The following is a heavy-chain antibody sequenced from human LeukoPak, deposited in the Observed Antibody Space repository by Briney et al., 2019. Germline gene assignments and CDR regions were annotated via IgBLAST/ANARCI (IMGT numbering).Heavy chain of an antibody. D-gene: IGHD2-2*03. CDR3: ARGMDEYYYGMDV. CDR2: ISYDGSNK. J-gene: IGHJ6*02. Sequence: GGSLRLSCAASGFTFSSYAMHWVRQAPGKGLEWVAVISYDGSNKYYADSVKGRFTISRDNSKNTLYLQMNSLRAEDTAVYYCARGMDEYYYGMDVWGQGTTVTVSS. V-gene: IGHV3-30*04. CDR1: GFTFSSYA.